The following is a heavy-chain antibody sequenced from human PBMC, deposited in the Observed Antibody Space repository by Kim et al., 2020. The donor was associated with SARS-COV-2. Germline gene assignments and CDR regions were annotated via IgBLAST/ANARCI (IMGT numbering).Heavy chain of an antibody. CDR1: GGSFSGYY. CDR2: INHSGST. Sequence: SETLSLTCAVYGGSFSGYYWSWIRQPPGKGLEWIGEINHSGSTNYNPSLKSRVTISVDTSKNQFSLKLSSVTAADTAVYYCARDSGGSGSYSPYWGQGTLVTVSS. CDR3: ARDSGGSGSYSPY. J-gene: IGHJ4*02. D-gene: IGHD3-10*01. V-gene: IGHV4-34*01.